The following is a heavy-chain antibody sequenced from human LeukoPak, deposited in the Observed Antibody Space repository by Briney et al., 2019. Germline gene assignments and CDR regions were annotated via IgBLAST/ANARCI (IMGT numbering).Heavy chain of an antibody. CDR3: ARVSFHYHSGNYGWYFDS. D-gene: IGHD3-10*01. J-gene: IGHJ4*02. Sequence: SETLSLTCTVSDGSISINYWTWIRQPPGKGLEWIAYIYYTGITKYNPSLKSRVTISVDTSKNQFSLRLTSVTAADTAVYYCARVSFHYHSGNYGWYFDSWGQGTLVTVSS. CDR2: IYYTGIT. CDR1: DGSISINY. V-gene: IGHV4-59*01.